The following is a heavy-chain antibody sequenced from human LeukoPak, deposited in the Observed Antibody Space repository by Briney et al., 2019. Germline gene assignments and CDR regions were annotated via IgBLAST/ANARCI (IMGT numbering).Heavy chain of an antibody. D-gene: IGHD4-17*01. V-gene: IGHV3-11*01. CDR3: ARSPTVTQTFDY. CDR1: GFTFSDYY. CDR2: ISSSGSTI. J-gene: IGHJ4*02. Sequence: PGGSLRLSCAASGFTFSDYYMSWIRQAPGKGLEWVSYISSSGSTIYYADSVKGRFTISRDNAKNSLYLQMNSLRAEDAAVYYCARSPTVTQTFDYWGQGTLVTVSS.